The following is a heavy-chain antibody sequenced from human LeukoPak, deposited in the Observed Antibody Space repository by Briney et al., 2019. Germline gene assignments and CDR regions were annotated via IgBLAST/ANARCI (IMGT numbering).Heavy chain of an antibody. CDR1: GFTFSSYW. J-gene: IGHJ4*02. D-gene: IGHD3-16*01. Sequence: RRSLRPSCAASGFTFSSYWMSWVRQAPGEGLEWVANIKKEGSANNYVDSVKGRFTISRDNANNSLYLKMNSLRAEDTAVYYCARLHLMIRVVSPLNQIDYWGQGTLVTVSS. CDR3: ARLHLMIRVVSPLNQIDY. CDR2: IKKEGSAN. V-gene: IGHV3-7*04.